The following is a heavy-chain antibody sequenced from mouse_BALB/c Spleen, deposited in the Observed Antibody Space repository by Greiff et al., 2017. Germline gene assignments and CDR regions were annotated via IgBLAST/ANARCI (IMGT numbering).Heavy chain of an antibody. D-gene: IGHD2-1*01. CDR1: GFSLTSYG. CDR2: IWAGGST. V-gene: IGHV2-9*02. Sequence: VHLVESGPGLVAPSQSLSITCTVSGFSLTSYGVHWVRQPPGKGLEWLGVIWAGGSTNYNSAIMSRLSISKDNSKSQVFLKMNSLQTDDTAMYYCARDHGNYVEGAMDYWGQGTSVTVSS. J-gene: IGHJ4*01. CDR3: ARDHGNYVEGAMDY.